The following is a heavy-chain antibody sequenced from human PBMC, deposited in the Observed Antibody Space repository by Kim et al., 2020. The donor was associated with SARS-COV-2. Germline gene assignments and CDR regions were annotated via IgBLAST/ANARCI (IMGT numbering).Heavy chain of an antibody. Sequence: ASVKVSCKASGYTFTSYAMHWVRQAPGQRLEWMGWINAGNGNTKYSQKFQGRVTITRDTSASTAYMELSSLRSEDTAVYYCARADAVAYYYYGMDVWGQGTTVTVSS. CDR1: GYTFTSYA. CDR3: ARADAVAYYYYGMDV. CDR2: INAGNGNT. D-gene: IGHD5-12*01. V-gene: IGHV1-3*01. J-gene: IGHJ6*02.